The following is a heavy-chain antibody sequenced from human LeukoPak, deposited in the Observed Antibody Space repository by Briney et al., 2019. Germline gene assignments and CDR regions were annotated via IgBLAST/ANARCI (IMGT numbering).Heavy chain of an antibody. D-gene: IGHD3-3*02. V-gene: IGHV3-53*01. CDR2: FYSGGDT. J-gene: IGHJ2*01. CDR3: ARDSTGYWYFDL. CDR1: GFTFSSYG. Sequence: GRSLRLSCAASGFTFSSYGMHWVRQAPGKGLEWVSVFYSGGDTHYADSVKGRFTISRDNSKNTLYLQMNSLRAEDTAVYYCARDSTGYWYFDLWGRGTLVSVSS.